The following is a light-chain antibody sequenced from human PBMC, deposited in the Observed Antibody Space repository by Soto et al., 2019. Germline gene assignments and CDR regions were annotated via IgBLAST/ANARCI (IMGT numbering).Light chain of an antibody. V-gene: IGKV2D-29*01. CDR1: QSLLHSEGKIY. CDR2: EGS. CDR3: MQSIQLRT. Sequence: EIVMTQTPLSLSVTPGPPASISCKSSQSLLHSEGKIYLYWYLQTTGQPPQLLIYEGSNRFSGVPDRFSVSGSRTDFTQKISRVEAEDGGVYYCMQSIQLRTFGPGTQVAIK. J-gene: IGKJ3*01.